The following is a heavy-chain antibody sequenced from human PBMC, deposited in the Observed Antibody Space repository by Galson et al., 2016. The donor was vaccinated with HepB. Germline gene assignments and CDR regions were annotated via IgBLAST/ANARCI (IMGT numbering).Heavy chain of an antibody. J-gene: IGHJ4*02. Sequence: SCKASGYTFTDYYMHWVRQAPGQGLEWMGWINPNSGGTNYAQKFQGWVTMTRDTSISTAYMELSRLRSDDTAVYYCARGRDGYTLLMDYWGQGTLVTVSS. V-gene: IGHV1-2*04. D-gene: IGHD5-24*01. CDR2: INPNSGGT. CDR1: GYTFTDYY. CDR3: ARGRDGYTLLMDY.